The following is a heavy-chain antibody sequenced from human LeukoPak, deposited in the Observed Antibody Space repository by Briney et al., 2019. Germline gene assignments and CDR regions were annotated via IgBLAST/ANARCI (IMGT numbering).Heavy chain of an antibody. CDR3: ARAQVDYNNGPGSRGYYSYGMDV. J-gene: IGHJ6*02. D-gene: IGHD4-11*01. CDR2: IYYSGST. CDR1: GGSISSYY. V-gene: IGHV4-59*01. Sequence: SETLSLTCTVSGGSISSYYWSWIRQPPGKGLEWIGYIYYSGSTNYNPSLKGRVAMSVDTSRNQFSLKLSSVTAADTAVCYCARAQVDYNNGPGSRGYYSYGMDVWGRGTTVTVSS.